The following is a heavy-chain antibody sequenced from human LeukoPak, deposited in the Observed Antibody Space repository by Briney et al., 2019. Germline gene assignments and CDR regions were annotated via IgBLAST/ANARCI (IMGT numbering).Heavy chain of an antibody. CDR1: EFTFSSYA. D-gene: IGHD3-3*01. CDR2: ISGSGGST. J-gene: IGHJ4*02. CDR3: AKMSYDFWSVIDY. V-gene: IGHV3-23*01. Sequence: GGSLRLSCAASEFTFSSYAMNWVRQAPGKGLEWVSGISGSGGSTYYADSVKGRFTISRDNSKNTLYLQMNSLTAEDTAVYYCAKMSYDFWSVIDYWGQGTLVTVSS.